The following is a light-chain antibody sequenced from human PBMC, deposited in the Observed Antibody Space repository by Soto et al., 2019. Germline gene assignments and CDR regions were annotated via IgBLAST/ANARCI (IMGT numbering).Light chain of an antibody. Sequence: EIVMTQSPATLSGPAVERCTLSCRASQSVSSYLAWYQQKPGQAPRLLIYDASSRATGIPDRFSGGGSGTDFTLTISRLEPEDFAVYYCQQFSSYPLTFGGGTKVDI. CDR2: DAS. CDR3: QQFSSYPLT. V-gene: IGKV3-20*01. J-gene: IGKJ4*01. CDR1: QSVSSY.